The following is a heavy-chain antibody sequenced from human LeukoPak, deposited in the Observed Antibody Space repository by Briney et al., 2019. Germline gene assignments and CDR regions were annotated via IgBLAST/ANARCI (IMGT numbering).Heavy chain of an antibody. Sequence: ASVKVSFTASGYTFTVYYVHWVRQAPGQGLEWMGWINPNSGGTNYAQKFQGRVTMTRDTSISTAYMELSRLRSDDTAVYYCARGDHYDVLTGFQTPSHLSDYWGQGTLVTVSS. J-gene: IGHJ4*02. CDR2: INPNSGGT. V-gene: IGHV1-2*02. CDR1: GYTFTVYY. CDR3: ARGDHYDVLTGFQTPSHLSDY. D-gene: IGHD3-9*01.